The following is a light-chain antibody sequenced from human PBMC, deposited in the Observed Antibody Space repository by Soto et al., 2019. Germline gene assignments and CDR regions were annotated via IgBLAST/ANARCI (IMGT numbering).Light chain of an antibody. J-gene: IGLJ1*01. CDR3: TSYAGTNNPYV. CDR2: EVS. V-gene: IGLV2-8*01. Sequence: QSVLTQPPSAPGSPGQSVTISCTGTSSDVGDYNYVSWYQQHPGKAPKLMIYEVSKRPSGVPDRFSGSKSGNTASLTVSGLQAEDEADYYCTSYAGTNNPYVFGTGTKVTVL. CDR1: SSDVGDYNY.